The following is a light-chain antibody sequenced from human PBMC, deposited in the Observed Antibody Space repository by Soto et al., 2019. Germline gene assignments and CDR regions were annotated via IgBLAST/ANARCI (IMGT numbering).Light chain of an antibody. V-gene: IGKV1-13*02. J-gene: IGKJ5*01. CDR1: QGIGNA. CDR2: GAS. Sequence: GYRVTISCRASQGIGNALGWYQQKTGKPPKVLIYGASNLQSGVPPRFSGSGSGTDFTLTISSLQAEDVAVYYCQKYYSVPITFGQGTRLEIK. CDR3: QKYYSVPIT.